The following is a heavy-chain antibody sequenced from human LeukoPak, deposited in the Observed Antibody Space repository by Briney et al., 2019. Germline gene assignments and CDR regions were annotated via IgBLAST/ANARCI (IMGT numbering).Heavy chain of an antibody. Sequence: GGSLRLSCAASGFTFSNAWMSWVRQAPGKGLEWVGCIKSKTDGGTTDYAAPVKGRFTISRDDSKNTLYLQMNNLKTEDTAVYYCTTDRGFDPWGQGTLVTVSS. D-gene: IGHD3-10*01. CDR3: TTDRGFDP. CDR1: GFTFSNAW. J-gene: IGHJ5*02. CDR2: IKSKTDGGTT. V-gene: IGHV3-15*01.